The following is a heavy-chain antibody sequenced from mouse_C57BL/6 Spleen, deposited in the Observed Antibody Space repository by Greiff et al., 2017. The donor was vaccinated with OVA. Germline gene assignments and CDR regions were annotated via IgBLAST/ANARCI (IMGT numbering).Heavy chain of an antibody. CDR2: IWWNDAK. J-gene: IGHJ4*01. CDR1: GFSLSTSNMG. D-gene: IGHD1-1*01. V-gene: IGHV8-5*01. Sequence: QVTLKESGPGILQPSQTLSLTCSFSGFSLSTSNMGIVWIRQPSGKGLDWLAHIWWNDAKYNNPSLKNPPTIAKDTSNNQVCLKITSVDTADTATYYCAQMRHYGSSLYAMDYWGQGTSVTVSS. CDR3: AQMRHYGSSLYAMDY.